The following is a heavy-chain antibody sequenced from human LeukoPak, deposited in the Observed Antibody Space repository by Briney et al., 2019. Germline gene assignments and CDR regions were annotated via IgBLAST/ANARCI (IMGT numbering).Heavy chain of an antibody. Sequence: PGGSLRLSCAATGFTFSSYSMNWVRQALGKGLEWVSYISSSSSTIYCADSVKGRFTISRDNAKNSLYLQMNSLRAEDTAVYYCARGGRMVRGVIMDDAFDIWGQGTMVTVSS. CDR1: GFTFSSYS. V-gene: IGHV3-48*01. D-gene: IGHD3-10*01. J-gene: IGHJ3*02. CDR2: ISSSSSTI. CDR3: ARGGRMVRGVIMDDAFDI.